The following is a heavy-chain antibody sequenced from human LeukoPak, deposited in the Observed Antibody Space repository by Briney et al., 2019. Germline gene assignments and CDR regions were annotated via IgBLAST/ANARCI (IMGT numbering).Heavy chain of an antibody. J-gene: IGHJ6*03. D-gene: IGHD4/OR15-4a*01. CDR2: ISAYNGNT. CDR1: GYTFTSYG. CDR3: ARLTTSLYYYYYYMDV. Sequence: ASVKVSCKASGYTFTSYGISWVRQAPGQGLEWMGWISAYNGNTNYAQKLQGRVTMTTDTSTSTAYMELRSLRSDDTAVYYRARLTTSLYYYYYYMDVWGKGTTVTISS. V-gene: IGHV1-18*01.